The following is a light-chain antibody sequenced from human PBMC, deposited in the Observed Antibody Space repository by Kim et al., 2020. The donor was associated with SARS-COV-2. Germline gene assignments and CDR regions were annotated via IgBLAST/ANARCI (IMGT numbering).Light chain of an antibody. CDR2: GAS. V-gene: IGKV1-39*01. CDR1: EFINKY. CDR3: QQSYTTPHT. J-gene: IGKJ1*01. Sequence: DIQMTQSPSSLSASVGDRVTITCRASEFINKYLNWYQQKPGRAPKLLIFGASSLQSGVPSRFSGIASGTDFTLTISSLQPEDFATYFCQQSYTTPHTFGQGTKVDIK.